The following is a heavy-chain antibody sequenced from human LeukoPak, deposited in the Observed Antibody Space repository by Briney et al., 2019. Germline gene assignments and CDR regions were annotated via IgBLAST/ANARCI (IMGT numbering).Heavy chain of an antibody. D-gene: IGHD2-2*01. CDR3: ARGSTSGDY. CDR1: GFTFSSYE. J-gene: IGHJ4*02. CDR2: ISSSGSTI. V-gene: IGHV3-48*03. Sequence: GGSLRLSCAASGFTFSSYEMNWVRQAPGKGPEWVSYISSSGSTIYYADSVKGRFTISRDNAKNSLYLQMNSLRAEDTAVYYRARGSTSGDYWGQGTLVTVSS.